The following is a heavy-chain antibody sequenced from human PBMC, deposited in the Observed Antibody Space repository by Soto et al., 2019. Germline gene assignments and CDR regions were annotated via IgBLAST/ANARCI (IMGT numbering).Heavy chain of an antibody. CDR2: INSDGSSI. V-gene: IGHV3-74*01. CDR1: GFTFSRYW. Sequence: PGGSLRLSCAASGFTFSRYWMHWVRQAPGKGLVWVSRINSDGSSISYADSVKGRFTISRDSAKNTLFLQMNSLRAEDTTVYYCARSYCGGDCFKYYYGMDVWGQGTTVTVSS. J-gene: IGHJ6*02. D-gene: IGHD2-21*02. CDR3: ARSYCGGDCFKYYYGMDV.